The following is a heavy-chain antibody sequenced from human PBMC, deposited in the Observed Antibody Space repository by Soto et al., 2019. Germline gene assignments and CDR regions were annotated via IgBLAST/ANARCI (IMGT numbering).Heavy chain of an antibody. CDR2: IYYSGST. CDR3: AREFRGSFDY. J-gene: IGHJ4*02. CDR1: GGCISSGGYY. D-gene: IGHD3-10*01. Sequence: PSETVSLTCTVSGGCISSGGYYWSWIRQHPGKGLEWIGYIYYSGSTYYNPSLKSRVTISVDTSKNQFSLKLSSVTAADTAVYYCAREFRGSFDYWGQGTLVTVSS. V-gene: IGHV4-31*03.